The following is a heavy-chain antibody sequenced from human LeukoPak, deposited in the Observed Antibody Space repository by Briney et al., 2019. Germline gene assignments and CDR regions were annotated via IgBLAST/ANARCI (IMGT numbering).Heavy chain of an antibody. CDR3: TRFDIVVVPAAMCPIEYCQH. V-gene: IGHV3-49*04. J-gene: IGHJ1*01. CDR2: IRSKAYGGTT. D-gene: IGHD2-2*01. CDR1: GFTFGDYA. Sequence: GGSLRLSCTASGFTFGDYAMSWVRQAPGKGLEWVGFIRSKAYGGTTEYAASVKGRFTISRDDSKSIAYLQMNSLKTEDTDVYYCTRFDIVVVPAAMCPIEYCQHWGQGTLVTVSS.